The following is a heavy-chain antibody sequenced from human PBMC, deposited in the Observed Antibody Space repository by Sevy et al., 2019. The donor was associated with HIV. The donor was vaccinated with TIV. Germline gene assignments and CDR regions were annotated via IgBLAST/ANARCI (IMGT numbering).Heavy chain of an antibody. CDR2: IYYSGST. CDR3: ARDRGAGYSGSWYNFDI. V-gene: IGHV4-59*01. D-gene: IGHD6-13*01. J-gene: IGHJ3*02. Sequence: SETLSLTCTVSGGSISSYYWSWIRQPPGKGLEWIGYIYYSGSTNYNPSLKSRVTISVDTSKNQFSLKLSSVTAADTAVYYCARDRGAGYSGSWYNFDIWGQGTMVTVSS. CDR1: GGSISSYY.